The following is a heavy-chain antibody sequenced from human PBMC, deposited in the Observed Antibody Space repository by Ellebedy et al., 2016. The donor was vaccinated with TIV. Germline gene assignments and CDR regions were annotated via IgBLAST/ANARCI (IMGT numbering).Heavy chain of an antibody. Sequence: ASVKVSCKASGYTFTSYGISLVRLVRGQGLEWMGWISAYNGNTNYAQKLQGRVTMSTDTSTSTAYMELRSLRSDDTAVYYCARDSYYDSSGYRAFDIWGQGTMVTVSS. J-gene: IGHJ3*02. D-gene: IGHD3-22*01. V-gene: IGHV1-18*01. CDR3: ARDSYYDSSGYRAFDI. CDR2: ISAYNGNT. CDR1: GYTFTSYG.